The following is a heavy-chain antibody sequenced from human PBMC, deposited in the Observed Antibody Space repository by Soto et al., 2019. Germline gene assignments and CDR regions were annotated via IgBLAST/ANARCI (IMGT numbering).Heavy chain of an antibody. V-gene: IGHV4-39*01. CDR1: GASITSGSYY. Sequence: QLNLQESGPGLVKPSGPLSLTSSVSGASITSGSYYWGWVPQPPGRGLEWIANVFSDGTTYYSPSLNSRVTISVDTSKNQFSLRLRSVTTADTAVYYCARQGECGSTSCYGSWGQGTLVTVSS. J-gene: IGHJ5*02. D-gene: IGHD2-2*01. CDR2: VFSDGTT. CDR3: ARQGECGSTSCYGS.